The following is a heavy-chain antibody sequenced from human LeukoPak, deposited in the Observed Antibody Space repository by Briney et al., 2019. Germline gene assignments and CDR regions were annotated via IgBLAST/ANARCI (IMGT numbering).Heavy chain of an antibody. J-gene: IGHJ6*02. V-gene: IGHV4-59*01. Sequence: SETLSLTCAVSGGSISSYYWSWIRQPPGKGLEWIGYIYHTGNTNYNPSFESRVTMSVDTSKNQFSLKLSSVTAADTAVYYCARVGVGTTMDVWGQGTTVSVSS. CDR2: IYHTGNT. CDR1: GGSISSYY. D-gene: IGHD2-21*02. CDR3: ARVGVGTTMDV.